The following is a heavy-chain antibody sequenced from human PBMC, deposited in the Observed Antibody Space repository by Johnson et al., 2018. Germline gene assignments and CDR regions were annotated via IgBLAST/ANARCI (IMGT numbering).Heavy chain of an antibody. CDR2: IKTNQDGGAT. J-gene: IGHJ3*02. D-gene: IGHD1-1*01. CDR1: GFSFSVAW. CDR3: ASGASRDHPHWDI. V-gene: IGHV3-15*07. Sequence: VQLQESGGGLVKPGGSLRLSCAASGFSFSVAWMTWVRQAPGKGLERVGLIKTNQDGGATDYAAAVKGRFIISRDDSKNSLYLQMNSLKTEDTAMYYCASGASRDHPHWDIWGQGTLVTVSS.